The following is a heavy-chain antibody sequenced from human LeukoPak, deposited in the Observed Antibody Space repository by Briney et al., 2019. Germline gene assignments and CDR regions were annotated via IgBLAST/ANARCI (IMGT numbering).Heavy chain of an antibody. CDR3: ARARVLRSRRDYYYYMDV. J-gene: IGHJ6*03. D-gene: IGHD3-3*01. Sequence: ASVKVSCKASGYTFTSYDINWVRQATGQGLEWVGWMNPNSGNTGYAQKFQGRVTMTKNTSISTAYMELSSLRSEDTAVYYCARARVLRSRRDYYYYMDVWGKGTTVTISS. CDR1: GYTFTSYD. CDR2: MNPNSGNT. V-gene: IGHV1-8*01.